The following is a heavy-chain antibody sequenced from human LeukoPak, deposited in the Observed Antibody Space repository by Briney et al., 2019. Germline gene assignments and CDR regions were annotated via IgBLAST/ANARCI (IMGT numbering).Heavy chain of an antibody. V-gene: IGHV1-2*06. CDR1: GYTFTGYY. CDR2: INPNSGGT. J-gene: IGHJ3*02. D-gene: IGHD3-22*01. Sequence: ASVKVSCKASGYTFTGYYMHWVRQAPGQGLEWMGRINPNSGGTNYAQKFQGRVTMTRDTSISTAYMELSRLRSDDTAVYYCVSPTYYYDSSGPHGAFDIWGQGTMVTVSS. CDR3: VSPTYYYDSSGPHGAFDI.